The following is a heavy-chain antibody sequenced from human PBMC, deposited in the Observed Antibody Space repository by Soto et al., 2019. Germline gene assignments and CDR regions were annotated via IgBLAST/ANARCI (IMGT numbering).Heavy chain of an antibody. V-gene: IGHV3-33*01. J-gene: IGHJ4*02. Sequence: QVQLVESGGGVVQPGRSLRLSCAASGFTFITYGMHWVRQAPGKGLEWVAVIWYDGSKKYYADSVKGRFTISRDNSKNNLYLQMNSLRVEDTAVYYCARDYYGSGSQYNPLDYWGQGNLVTVSS. D-gene: IGHD3-10*01. CDR1: GFTFITYG. CDR3: ARDYYGSGSQYNPLDY. CDR2: IWYDGSKK.